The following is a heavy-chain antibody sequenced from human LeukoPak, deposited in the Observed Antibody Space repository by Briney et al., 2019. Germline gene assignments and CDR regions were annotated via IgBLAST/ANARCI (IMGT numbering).Heavy chain of an antibody. Sequence: SETLSLTCTVSGGSISSSNWWSWVRQPPGKGLEWIGEIYHSGSTNYNPSLKSRVTISVDKSKNQFSLKLSSVTAADTAVYYCARDHDYGDYRRLDYWGQGTLVTVSS. V-gene: IGHV4-4*02. CDR3: ARDHDYGDYRRLDY. D-gene: IGHD4-17*01. J-gene: IGHJ4*02. CDR1: GGSISSSNW. CDR2: IYHSGST.